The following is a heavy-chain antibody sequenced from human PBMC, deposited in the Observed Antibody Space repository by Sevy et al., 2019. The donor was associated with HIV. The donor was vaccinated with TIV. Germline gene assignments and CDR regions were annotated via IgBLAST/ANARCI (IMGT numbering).Heavy chain of an antibody. J-gene: IGHJ4*02. V-gene: IGHV3-23*01. CDR2: ISGSGYST. CDR3: AKDRVTVFGVVVTFDS. Sequence: GGSLRLSCAASGFTFSNYNINWVRQVPGKGLEWVSSISGSGYSTYYADSVKGRFIISRDSSKNMVFLQMDSLRVEDSAVYFCAKDRVTVFGVVVTFDSWGQGTLVTVSS. CDR1: GFTFSNYN. D-gene: IGHD3-3*01.